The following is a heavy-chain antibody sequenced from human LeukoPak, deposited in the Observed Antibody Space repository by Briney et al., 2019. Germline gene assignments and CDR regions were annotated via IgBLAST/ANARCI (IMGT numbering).Heavy chain of an antibody. CDR3: ARHSFIASPEWSHFAH. D-gene: IGHD3-3*01. CDR1: GGSISSGGYY. J-gene: IGHJ4*02. V-gene: IGHV4-31*03. CDR2: IYYSGST. Sequence: PSETLSLTCTVSGGSISSGGYYWSWIRQRPGKGLEWIGYIYYSGSTYYNPSLKSRVTISVDTSKNQFSLKLSSVTAADTAVYYCARHSFIASPEWSHFAHWGQGTLVIVSS.